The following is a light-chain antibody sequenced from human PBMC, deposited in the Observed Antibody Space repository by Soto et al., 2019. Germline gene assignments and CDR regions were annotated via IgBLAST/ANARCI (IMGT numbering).Light chain of an antibody. CDR1: QSVSSN. J-gene: IGKJ1*01. CDR3: QEYSKWPSRT. V-gene: IGKV3-15*01. CDR2: GAS. Sequence: EIVMTQSPATLSVSPGERATLSCRASQSVSSNLAWYQQKPGQAPRLLIYGASTRATGIPDRFSGSGSGTDFTLTISRLEPEDFAVYYCQEYSKWPSRTFGPGTKVDIK.